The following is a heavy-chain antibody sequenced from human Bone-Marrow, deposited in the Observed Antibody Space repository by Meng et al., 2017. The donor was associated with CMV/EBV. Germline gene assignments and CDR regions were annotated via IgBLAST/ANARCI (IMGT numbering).Heavy chain of an antibody. Sequence: SETLSLTCTVSGGSISSSRYYWGWIRQPPGKGLEWIGSIYYSGSTYYNPSLKSRVTISVDTSKNQLSLKLSSVTAADTAVYYCATQAPGRDFWRGPPDYWGQRTLVTVSS. J-gene: IGHJ4*02. CDR1: GGSISSSRYY. V-gene: IGHV4-39*07. D-gene: IGHD3-3*01. CDR3: ATQAPGRDFWRGPPDY. CDR2: IYYSGST.